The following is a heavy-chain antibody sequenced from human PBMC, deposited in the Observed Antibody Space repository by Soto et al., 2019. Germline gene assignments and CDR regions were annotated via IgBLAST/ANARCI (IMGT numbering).Heavy chain of an antibody. D-gene: IGHD6-19*01. CDR1: GFTFSSYA. Sequence: GGSLRLSCAASGFTFSSYAMHWVRQAPGKGLEWVAVISYDGSNKYYADSVKGRFTISRDNSKNTLYLQMNSLRAEDTAVYYCASAAGGSGWYSDFDYWGQGTLVTVPQ. J-gene: IGHJ4*02. CDR3: ASAAGGSGWYSDFDY. CDR2: ISYDGSNK. V-gene: IGHV3-30-3*01.